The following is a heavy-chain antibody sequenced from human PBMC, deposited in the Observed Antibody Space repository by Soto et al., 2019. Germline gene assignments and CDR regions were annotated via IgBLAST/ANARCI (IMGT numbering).Heavy chain of an antibody. CDR3: VRDGTKTLRDWFDP. D-gene: IGHD1-1*01. CDR2: IYATGTT. Sequence: TSETLSLTCTVSGASISGFYWSWIRKSAGKGLEWIGRIYATGTTDYNPSLKSRVMMSVDTSKKQFSLKLRSATAADTAVYYCVRDGTKTLRDWFDPWGQGISVTVSS. CDR1: GASISGFY. V-gene: IGHV4-4*07. J-gene: IGHJ5*02.